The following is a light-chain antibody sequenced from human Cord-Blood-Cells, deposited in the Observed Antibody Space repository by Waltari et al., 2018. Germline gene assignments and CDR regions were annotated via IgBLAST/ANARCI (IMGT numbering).Light chain of an antibody. CDR3: CSYAGSSTWV. Sequence: QSALTQPASVSGSPGQSITLSCTGTSSDVRRYNLVSWYQQHPGKDPKLMIYEGSKRPSGVSNRFSGSKSGNTASLTISGLQAEDEADYYCCSYAGSSTWVFGGGTKLTVL. CDR1: SSDVRRYNL. V-gene: IGLV2-23*01. J-gene: IGLJ3*02. CDR2: EGS.